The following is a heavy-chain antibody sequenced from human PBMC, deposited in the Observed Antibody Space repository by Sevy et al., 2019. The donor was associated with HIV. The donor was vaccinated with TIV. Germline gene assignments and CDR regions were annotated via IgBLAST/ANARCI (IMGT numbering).Heavy chain of an antibody. J-gene: IGHJ4*02. CDR3: AKDGQAYGSGSYSYDY. V-gene: IGHV3-43D*03. CDR2: ISWDGGST. CDR1: GFTFDDYA. Sequence: GGSLRLSCAASGFTFDDYAMHWVRQAPGKGLEWVSLISWDGGSTYYADSVKGRFTISRDNSKNSQYLQMNSLRAEDTALYYCAKDGQAYGSGSYSYDYWGQGTLVTVSS. D-gene: IGHD3-10*01.